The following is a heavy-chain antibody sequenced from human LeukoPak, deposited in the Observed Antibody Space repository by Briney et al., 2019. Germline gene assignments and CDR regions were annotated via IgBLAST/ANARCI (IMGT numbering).Heavy chain of an antibody. J-gene: IGHJ5*02. D-gene: IGHD3-10*01. V-gene: IGHV4-39*01. CDR2: IYYSGST. CDR1: GGSISSSSYY. CDR3: IYGSGPNWFDP. Sequence: SETLSLTCTVSGGSISSSSYYWGWIRQPPGKGLEWIGSIYYSGSTYYNPSLKSRVTISVDTSKNQFSLKLSSVTAADTAVYYCIYGSGPNWFDPWGQGTLVTVSS.